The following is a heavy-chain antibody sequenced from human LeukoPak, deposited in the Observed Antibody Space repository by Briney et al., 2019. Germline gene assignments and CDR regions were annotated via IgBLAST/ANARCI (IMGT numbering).Heavy chain of an antibody. D-gene: IGHD3-22*01. V-gene: IGHV3-33*01. Sequence: GGSLRLSCAASGFTFSSYGMHWVRQAPGKGLEWVAVIWYDGSNKYYADSVKGRFTISRDNSKNTLYLQMNSLRAEDTAVYYWARERGYYYDSSGLDYGGQGTLVTVSS. CDR2: IWYDGSNK. J-gene: IGHJ4*02. CDR3: ARERGYYYDSSGLDY. CDR1: GFTFSSYG.